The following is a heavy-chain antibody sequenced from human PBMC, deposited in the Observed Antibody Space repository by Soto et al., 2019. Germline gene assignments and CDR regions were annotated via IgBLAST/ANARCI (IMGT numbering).Heavy chain of an antibody. Sequence: PGGSLRLSCAASGFTFSDYGMHWVRQAPGKGLEWVAVLSSDGNKKYYPDSVKGRFIISRDNSKNTLYLQMNSLRAEDTAVYYCAKSGGHYYLYDAFDIWGKGTMVTVSS. J-gene: IGHJ3*02. CDR1: GFTFSDYG. V-gene: IGHV3-30*18. D-gene: IGHD1-26*01. CDR3: AKSGGHYYLYDAFDI. CDR2: LSSDGNKK.